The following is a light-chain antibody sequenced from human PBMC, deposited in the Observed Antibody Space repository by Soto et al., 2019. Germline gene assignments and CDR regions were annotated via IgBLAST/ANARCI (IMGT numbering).Light chain of an antibody. CDR2: AAS. Sequence: DIQVTQSPSSLSASVGDRITITCRASQSISSYLNWYQQKPGKAPKLLIYAASSLQSGVPSRFSGSGSGTDFPLTISSLQPEDFATYYCQQSYSIPFTFGPGTKVDIK. V-gene: IGKV1-39*01. CDR1: QSISSY. J-gene: IGKJ3*01. CDR3: QQSYSIPFT.